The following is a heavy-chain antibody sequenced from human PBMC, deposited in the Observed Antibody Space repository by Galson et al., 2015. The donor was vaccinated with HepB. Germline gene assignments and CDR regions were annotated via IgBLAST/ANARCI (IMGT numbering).Heavy chain of an antibody. Sequence: SLRLSCAASGFTFSDHYMDWVRQAPGKGLEWVGRTRNKANSYTTEYAASVKGRFTISRDDSKNSLYLQMNSLKTEDTAVYYCARVTDHDYGSFDYWGQGTLVTVSS. V-gene: IGHV3-72*01. CDR1: GFTFSDHY. CDR2: TRNKANSYTT. CDR3: ARVTDHDYGSFDY. D-gene: IGHD4-17*01. J-gene: IGHJ4*02.